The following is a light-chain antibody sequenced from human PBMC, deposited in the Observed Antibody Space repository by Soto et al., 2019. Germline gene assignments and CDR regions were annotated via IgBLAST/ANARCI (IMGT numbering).Light chain of an antibody. Sequence: QSALTQPAFVSGSPGQSITISCAGTSSDLGAYKYVSWYQQHPDKAPKLILYEVSRRPSGVSNRFSGSKSGNTASLTISGLLAEDEADYSCSSYTNTSTLVFGTGTKLTVL. CDR1: SSDLGAYKY. CDR2: EVS. CDR3: SSYTNTSTLV. J-gene: IGLJ1*01. V-gene: IGLV2-14*03.